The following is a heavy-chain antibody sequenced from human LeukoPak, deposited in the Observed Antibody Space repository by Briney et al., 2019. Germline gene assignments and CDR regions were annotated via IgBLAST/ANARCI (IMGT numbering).Heavy chain of an antibody. J-gene: IGHJ4*02. Sequence: PGGSLRLSCAASGFTFSNYAMSWVHQAPVKGLEWVSSISGNGGYTYYADSVKGRFTISRDNSKNTLYLQMNSLRAEDTAVYYCAKEGYGDYVDCFDYWGQGTLVTVSS. CDR1: GFTFSNYA. CDR2: ISGNGGYT. D-gene: IGHD4-17*01. CDR3: AKEGYGDYVDCFDY. V-gene: IGHV3-23*01.